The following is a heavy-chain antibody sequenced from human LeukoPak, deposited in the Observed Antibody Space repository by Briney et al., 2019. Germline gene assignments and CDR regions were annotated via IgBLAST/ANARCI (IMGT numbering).Heavy chain of an antibody. Sequence: GAALRLSCAASGFTVSNTYMTWVRQAPGKGLEWVSLIYTGGKTYYADSVKGRFTISRDNSRNSLYLQTNSLRAEDTAVYYRARVSXYGDYHFDSWGQGTLVTVSS. CDR1: GFTVSNTY. V-gene: IGHV3-53*01. J-gene: IGHJ4*02. D-gene: IGHD4-17*01. CDR3: ARVSXYGDYHFDS. CDR2: IYTGGKT.